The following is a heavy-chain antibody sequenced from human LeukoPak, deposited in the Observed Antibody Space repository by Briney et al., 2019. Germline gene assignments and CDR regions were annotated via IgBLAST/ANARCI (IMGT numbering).Heavy chain of an antibody. CDR1: GFTVSSNY. D-gene: IGHD6-13*01. Sequence: GGSLRLSCAASGFTVSSNYMNWVRQAPGKGLEWVSSISSSSSYIYYADSVKGRFTISRDNAKNSLYLQMNSLRAEDAAVYYCARDMAAPYDYWGQGTLVTVSS. J-gene: IGHJ4*02. CDR3: ARDMAAPYDY. V-gene: IGHV3-21*01. CDR2: ISSSSSYI.